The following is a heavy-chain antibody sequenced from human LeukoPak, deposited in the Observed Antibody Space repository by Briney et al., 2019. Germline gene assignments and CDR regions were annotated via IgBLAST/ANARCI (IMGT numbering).Heavy chain of an antibody. J-gene: IGHJ6*02. Sequence: GGTLRLTCAASGFTVSSNYMSWVRQAPGKGLEWVSVIYSGGSTYYADSVKGRFTISRDNSKNTLYLQMNSLRAEDTAVYYCAKDRIDWLGMDVWGQGTTVTVSS. CDR1: GFTVSSNY. V-gene: IGHV3-53*01. CDR2: IYSGGST. CDR3: AKDRIDWLGMDV. D-gene: IGHD3-9*01.